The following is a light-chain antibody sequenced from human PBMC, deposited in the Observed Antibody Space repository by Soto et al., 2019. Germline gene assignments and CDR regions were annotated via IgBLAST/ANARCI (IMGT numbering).Light chain of an antibody. CDR3: QHYNSDSLT. CDR1: QSISSW. CDR2: KAS. J-gene: IGKJ1*01. Sequence: DIEMTQADSTLSASVGDIVTITCRASQSISSWLAWYQQKPGKAPKLLIYKASSLESGVPSRFSGSGSGTEFTLTISSLQPDDFETYYCQHYNSDSLTFGQGTKVDIK. V-gene: IGKV1-5*03.